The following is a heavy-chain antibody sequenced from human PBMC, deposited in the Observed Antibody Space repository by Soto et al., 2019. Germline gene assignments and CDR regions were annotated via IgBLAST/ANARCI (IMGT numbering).Heavy chain of an antibody. J-gene: IGHJ4*02. Sequence: QVRLVQSGAEVKKPGASVQISCKASGCTFTSYGISWVRQAPGQGLEWMGWINAYNGNKKYAQKLQGRVTMTTDTSTSTAYMELRSLRSDDTAVYYCARDLGQQLFDYWGQGTLVTVSS. CDR3: ARDLGQQLFDY. CDR2: INAYNGNK. V-gene: IGHV1-18*01. D-gene: IGHD6-13*01. CDR1: GCTFTSYG.